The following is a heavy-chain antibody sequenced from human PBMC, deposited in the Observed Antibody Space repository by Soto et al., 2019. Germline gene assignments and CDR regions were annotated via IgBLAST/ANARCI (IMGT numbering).Heavy chain of an antibody. CDR2: ILPVLGTT. D-gene: IGHD3-10*01. Sequence: QVQLVQSGAEVKKPGSSVKVSCKASGGTFTNYAFSWVRQAPGQGLEWMGGILPVLGTTNYAQKFQGRLTVTADEPTSTAYMELSSLTSEDTAVYYCARGSPYGSGSYECIPHYYYYYGLDVWGQGTTVTVSS. CDR1: GGTFTNYA. CDR3: ARGSPYGSGSYECIPHYYYYYGLDV. V-gene: IGHV1-69*01. J-gene: IGHJ6*02.